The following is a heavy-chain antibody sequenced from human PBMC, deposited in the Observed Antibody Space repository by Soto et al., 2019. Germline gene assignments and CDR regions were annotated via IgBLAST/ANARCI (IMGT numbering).Heavy chain of an antibody. CDR1: GYTFTSYG. CDR2: ISAYNGNT. D-gene: IGHD6-19*01. J-gene: IGHJ6*02. Sequence: ASVKVSCKASGYTFTSYGISWVRQAPGQGLEWMGWISAYNGNTNYAQKLQGRVTMTTDTSTSTAYMELRSLRSDDTAVYYCARVDASSGWYQRNYSSYGMDVWGQGTTVTVSS. V-gene: IGHV1-18*04. CDR3: ARVDASSGWYQRNYSSYGMDV.